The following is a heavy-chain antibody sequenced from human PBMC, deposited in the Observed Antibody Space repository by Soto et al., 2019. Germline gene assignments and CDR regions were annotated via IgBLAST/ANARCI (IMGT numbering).Heavy chain of an antibody. CDR3: AKVTTSGGFDY. D-gene: IGHD2-15*01. Sequence: GSLRLSCAASGFTFSSYGMHWVRQAPGKGLEWVAVISYDGSNKYYADSVKGRFSISRDNSKNTLYLQMNSLRAEDTAVYYCAKVTTSGGFDYWGQGTLVTVSS. CDR2: ISYDGSNK. J-gene: IGHJ4*02. V-gene: IGHV3-30*18. CDR1: GFTFSSYG.